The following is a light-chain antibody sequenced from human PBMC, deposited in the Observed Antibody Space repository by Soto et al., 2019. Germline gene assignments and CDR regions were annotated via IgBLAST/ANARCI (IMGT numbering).Light chain of an antibody. CDR3: QHLQIDPFT. CDR1: QGVSSA. J-gene: IGKJ5*01. Sequence: AIQLTKSPSSLSASVGDRVTITCRASQGVSSALAWYQQKPGKPPKVLIYDGSSLQSGVPLRFRGSGSWTEFTLTITGLQPEDFGTYYCQHLQIDPFTYGQGTRLEIK. CDR2: DGS. V-gene: IGKV1-13*02.